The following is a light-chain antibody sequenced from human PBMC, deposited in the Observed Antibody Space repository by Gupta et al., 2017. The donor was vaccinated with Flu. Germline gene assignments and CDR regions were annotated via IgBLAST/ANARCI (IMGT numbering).Light chain of an antibody. CDR1: QSISNW. CDR2: KTS. V-gene: IGKV1-5*03. Sequence: DIQMTQSPSTLSASVGDRVTITCRASQSISNWLAWYQQKPGKVPKVLIYKTSALESGVPSRFSGSGSGTEFTLTISSLQPEDFATYYCQQHTGDRAFGQETKVEIK. J-gene: IGKJ1*01. CDR3: QQHTGDRA.